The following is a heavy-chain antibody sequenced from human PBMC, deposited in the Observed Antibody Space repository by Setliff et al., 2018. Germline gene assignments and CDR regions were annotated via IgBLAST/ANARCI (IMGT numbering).Heavy chain of an antibody. D-gene: IGHD2-21*01. CDR3: ARRMGPGDWYYYYYMDV. CDR1: GGTFSSYA. CDR2: IIPIFGSA. J-gene: IGHJ6*03. Sequence: GASVKVSCKASGGTFSSYAISWVRQAPGQGLEWMGGIIPIFGSANYAQRFQGRVTITADESTSTAYMELSSLRSEDTAVYYCARRMGPGDWYYYYYMDVWGKGTTVTVS. V-gene: IGHV1-69*13.